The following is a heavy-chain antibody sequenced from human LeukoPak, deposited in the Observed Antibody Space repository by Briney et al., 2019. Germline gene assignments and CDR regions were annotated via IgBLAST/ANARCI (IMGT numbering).Heavy chain of an antibody. CDR3: LGCCSGGSCFRGAFDI. Sequence: PGGSLRLSCAASGFTFSSYSMNWVRQAPGKGLEWVSYISSSSSTIYYADSVKGRFTISRDNAKNSLYLQMNSLRAEDTAVYYCLGCCSGGSCFRGAFDIWGQGTMVTVSS. V-gene: IGHV3-48*01. CDR1: GFTFSSYS. CDR2: ISSSSSTI. D-gene: IGHD2-15*01. J-gene: IGHJ3*02.